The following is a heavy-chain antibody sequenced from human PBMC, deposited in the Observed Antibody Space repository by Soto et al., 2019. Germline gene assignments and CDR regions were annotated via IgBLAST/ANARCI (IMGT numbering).Heavy chain of an antibody. J-gene: IGHJ4*02. V-gene: IGHV3-64*01. CDR3: ARGPGYYFDY. Sequence: EVPLVESGGGLVQPGGSLRLSCAASGFTFSSYAMHWVRQAPGKGLEYVSAISSNGGSTYYANSVKGRFTISRDNSKNTPYIQMGSLRAEDMAVYYCARGPGYYFDYWGQGTLVTVSS. CDR2: ISSNGGST. CDR1: GFTFSSYA.